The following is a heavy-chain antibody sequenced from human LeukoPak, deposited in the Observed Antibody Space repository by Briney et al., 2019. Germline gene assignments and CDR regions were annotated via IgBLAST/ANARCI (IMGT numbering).Heavy chain of an antibody. D-gene: IGHD1/OR15-1a*01. V-gene: IGHV3-30*02. CDR3: AKEGTASKPSDLDY. Sequence: PGGSLRLSCAASEFIFSDYGMHWVRQAPGKGLEWVTFIRYDGTNKYYAESVKGRFTISRDNSKNIVYLQMNSLSSEDTAVYYCAKEGTASKPSDLDYWGQGTLVTVSS. CDR1: EFIFSDYG. CDR2: IRYDGTNK. J-gene: IGHJ4*02.